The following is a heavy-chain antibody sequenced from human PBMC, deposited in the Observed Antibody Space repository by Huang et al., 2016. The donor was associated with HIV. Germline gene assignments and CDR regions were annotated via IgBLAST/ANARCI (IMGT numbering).Heavy chain of an antibody. D-gene: IGHD3-3*01. CDR3: VRAKEKGYDFWSGYRY. J-gene: IGHJ4*01. CDR2: IGMDGSST. CDR1: GFIFSDYW. V-gene: IGHV3-74*02. Sequence: EVELAESGGGSVRPGQSLRLSCVGSGFIFSDYWMHWVRQIPGKGLMWVAGIGMDGSSTSYADSVKGRFTIYRDNAKNTVYLKMSSLRVDDTAVYYCVRAKEKGYDFWSGYRYWGQGVQVTVSS.